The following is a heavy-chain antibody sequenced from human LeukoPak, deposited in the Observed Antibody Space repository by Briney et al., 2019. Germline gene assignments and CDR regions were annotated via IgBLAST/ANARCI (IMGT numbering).Heavy chain of an antibody. D-gene: IGHD3-22*01. CDR1: GGSISTYY. CDR3: ARVRGVLITTNDAFDI. J-gene: IGHJ3*02. CDR2: SYYSGST. V-gene: IGHV4-59*01. Sequence: SETLSLTCSVSGGSISTYYWSWIRQPPGKGLEWIGYSYYSGSTEYNPSLKSRVTISVDTSKNQFSLKLSSVTAADTAVYYCARVRGVLITTNDAFDIWGQGTMVTVSS.